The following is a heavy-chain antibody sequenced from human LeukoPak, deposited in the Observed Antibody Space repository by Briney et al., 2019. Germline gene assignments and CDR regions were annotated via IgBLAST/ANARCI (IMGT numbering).Heavy chain of an antibody. CDR1: GFSFNSDA. Sequence: GGSLRLSCAASGFSFNSDATSWVRQAPGKGLEWVSTISSSGGNTYYADSVKGRFTISRDNSKNTLYLQMNSLRAEDTAVYYCAKAGAYGSGSYYSWFDTWGQGTLITVSS. J-gene: IGHJ5*02. D-gene: IGHD3-10*01. V-gene: IGHV3-23*01. CDR2: ISSSGGNT. CDR3: AKAGAYGSGSYYSWFDT.